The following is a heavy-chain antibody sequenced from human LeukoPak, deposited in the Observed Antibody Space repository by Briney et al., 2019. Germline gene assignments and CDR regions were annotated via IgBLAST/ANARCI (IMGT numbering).Heavy chain of an antibody. V-gene: IGHV3-33*01. CDR2: IWYDGSNK. D-gene: IGHD5-12*01. CDR3: ARDQGGSGYGPFGYYYYYGMDV. Sequence: GRSLRLSCAASGFTFSSYGIHWVRQAPGKGLEWVAVIWYDGSNKYYADSVKGRFTISRDNSKNTLYLQMNSLRAEDTAVYYCARDQGGSGYGPFGYYYYYGMDVWGQGTTVTVSS. CDR1: GFTFSSYG. J-gene: IGHJ6*02.